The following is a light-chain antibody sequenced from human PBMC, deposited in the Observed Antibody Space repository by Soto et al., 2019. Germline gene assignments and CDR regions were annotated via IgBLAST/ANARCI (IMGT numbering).Light chain of an antibody. CDR1: QSVSSSY. Sequence: IVLTQSPGTLSLSPGERATLSCRASQSVSSSYLAWYQQKPGQAPRLLIYGASSRATGIPDRFSGSGSGTDFTLTISRLEPEDFAVYYCQQLGTSLLTCGGGTKVELK. CDR3: QQLGTSLLT. CDR2: GAS. J-gene: IGKJ4*01. V-gene: IGKV3-20*01.